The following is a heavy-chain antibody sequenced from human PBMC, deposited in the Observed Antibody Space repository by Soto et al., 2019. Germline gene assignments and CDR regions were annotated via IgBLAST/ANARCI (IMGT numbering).Heavy chain of an antibody. CDR2: ISGSGGST. Sequence: GGSLRLSCAASGFTFSSYAMSWVRQAPGKGLEWVSAISGSGGSTYYADSVKGRFTISRDNSKNTLYLQMNSLRAEDTAVYYCAKEEIAALVKYYYGMDVWGQGTTVTVSS. J-gene: IGHJ6*02. CDR1: GFTFSSYA. V-gene: IGHV3-23*01. CDR3: AKEEIAALVKYYYGMDV. D-gene: IGHD6-6*01.